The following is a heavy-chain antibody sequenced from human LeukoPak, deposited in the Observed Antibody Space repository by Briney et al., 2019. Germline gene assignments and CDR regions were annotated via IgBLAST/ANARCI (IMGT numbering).Heavy chain of an antibody. Sequence: GGSLRLSCAASGFTFSDYYMSWIRQAPGKGLEXXXXISSSGSNKFYADSVKGRFTISRDNAKNSLYLQMNSLRAEDTALYYCVRYCSSTSCYIGSGEYFQHWGQGTLVTVSS. D-gene: IGHD2-2*01. V-gene: IGHV3-11*01. J-gene: IGHJ1*01. CDR1: GFTFSDYY. CDR3: VRYCSSTSCYIGSGEYFQH. CDR2: ISSSGSNK.